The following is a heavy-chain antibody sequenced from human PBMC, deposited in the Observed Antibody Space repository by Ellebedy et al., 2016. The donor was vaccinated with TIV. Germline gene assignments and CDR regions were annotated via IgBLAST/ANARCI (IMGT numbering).Heavy chain of an antibody. CDR2: ISAYNGNT. V-gene: IGHV1-18*04. D-gene: IGHD4-23*01. CDR3: ARDSSGGNYYYYYYGMDV. CDR1: GYTFTSYG. J-gene: IGHJ6*02. Sequence: ASVKVSXXASGYTFTSYGISWVRQAPGQGLEWMGWISAYNGNTNYAQKLQGRVTMTTDTSTSTAYMELRSLRSDDTAVYYCARDSSGGNYYYYYYGMDVWGQGTTVTVSS.